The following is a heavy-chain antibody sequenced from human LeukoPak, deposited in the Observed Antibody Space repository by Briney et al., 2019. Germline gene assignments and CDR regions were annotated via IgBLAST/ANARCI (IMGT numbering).Heavy chain of an antibody. CDR3: ARDLSRRYSIDY. V-gene: IGHV3-30-3*01. D-gene: IGHD2-15*01. CDR1: GFTFSAYA. CDR2: ISYDANKK. J-gene: IGHJ4*02. Sequence: PGRSLRLSCAASGFTFSAYAIHWVRQAPGKGLEWVAFISYDANKKYYADSVKGRFTISRDNSKNTLSLQMDSLRADDTAIYYCARDLSRRYSIDYWDQGTLVTVSS.